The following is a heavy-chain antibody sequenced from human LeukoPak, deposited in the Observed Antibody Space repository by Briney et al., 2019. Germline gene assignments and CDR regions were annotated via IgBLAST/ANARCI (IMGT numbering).Heavy chain of an antibody. Sequence: GGSLRLSCAASGFTFSSYSMNWVRQAPGKGLEWVSSISSSSSYIYYADSVKGRFTISRDNAKNSLYLQMNSLRAEDTAVYCCARAHYYDSSGLDFWGQGTLVTVSS. V-gene: IGHV3-21*01. D-gene: IGHD3-22*01. J-gene: IGHJ4*02. CDR3: ARAHYYDSSGLDF. CDR2: ISSSSSYI. CDR1: GFTFSSYS.